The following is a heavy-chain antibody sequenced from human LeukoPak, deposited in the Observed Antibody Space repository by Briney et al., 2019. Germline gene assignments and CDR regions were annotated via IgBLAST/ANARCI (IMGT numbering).Heavy chain of an antibody. CDR1: GYTFTSYG. D-gene: IGHD5-24*01. Sequence: GASVKVSCKASGYTFTSYGISWVRQAPGQGLEWMGWISAYNGNTNYAQKLQGRVTMTTDTSTSTAYMELRSLRSDDTAVYYCARGPFLIRGGYDYGYYYYMDVWGKGTTVTVSS. J-gene: IGHJ6*03. CDR3: ARGPFLIRGGYDYGYYYYMDV. V-gene: IGHV1-18*01. CDR2: ISAYNGNT.